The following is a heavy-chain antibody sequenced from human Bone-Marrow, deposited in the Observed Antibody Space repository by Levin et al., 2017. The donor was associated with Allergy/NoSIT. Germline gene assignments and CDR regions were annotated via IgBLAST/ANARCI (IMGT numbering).Heavy chain of an antibody. V-gene: IGHV3-7*01. CDR3: ARDSASCRGCAFDI. J-gene: IGHJ3*02. CDR1: GFTFTNYW. D-gene: IGHD2-2*01. Sequence: PGGSLRLSCAAGGFTFTNYWMSWVRQAPGKGLEWVANMNRDGSEEYYVDSVKGRFTISRDNAKNSLHLQMNSLRAEDTALYYCARDSASCRGCAFDIWGQGTVVTVSS. CDR2: MNRDGSEE.